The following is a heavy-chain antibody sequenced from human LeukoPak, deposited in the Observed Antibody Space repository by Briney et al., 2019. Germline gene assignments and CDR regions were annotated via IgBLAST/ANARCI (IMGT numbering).Heavy chain of an antibody. Sequence: RGESLKISCKGSGYSFTSYWIGWVRQMPGKGLEWMGIIYPGDSDTRYSPSFQGQVTISADKSISTAYLQWSSLKASDTAMYYCARIPQAGDLYYYYGMDVWGQGTTVTVSS. CDR1: GYSFTSYW. V-gene: IGHV5-51*01. CDR3: ARIPQAGDLYYYYGMDV. CDR2: IYPGDSDT. D-gene: IGHD7-27*01. J-gene: IGHJ6*02.